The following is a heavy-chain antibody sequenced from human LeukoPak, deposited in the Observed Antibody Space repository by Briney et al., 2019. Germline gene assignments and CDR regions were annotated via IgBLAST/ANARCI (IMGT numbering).Heavy chain of an antibody. CDR2: INPNSGGT. Sequence: ASVKVSCKASGYTFTGYYMHWVRQAPGQGLEWMGWINPNSGGTNYAQKFQGRVTMTTDTSTSTAYMELRSLRSDDTAVYYCARVFQEIAAAGIYYYYYYMDVWGKGTTVTISS. J-gene: IGHJ6*03. CDR3: ARVFQEIAAAGIYYYYYYMDV. V-gene: IGHV1-2*02. D-gene: IGHD6-13*01. CDR1: GYTFTGYY.